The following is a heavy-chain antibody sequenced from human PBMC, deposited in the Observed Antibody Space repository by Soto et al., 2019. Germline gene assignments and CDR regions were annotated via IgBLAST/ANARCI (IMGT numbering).Heavy chain of an antibody. V-gene: IGHV4-34*01. D-gene: IGHD3-10*01. CDR2: INDSGNI. CDR1: GGSFSGYQ. CDR3: ARGLILWFGEFPRRVGYYYYMDV. J-gene: IGHJ6*03. Sequence: QLQLQQWGAGLLKPSETLSLTCAVYGGSFSGYQWTWIRQTPGKGLEWIGEINDSGNINYNPSLKVRSTILVARAKNQISLKLSSVTAPDTAVYSCARGLILWFGEFPRRVGYYYYMDVWGTGTTVNVPS.